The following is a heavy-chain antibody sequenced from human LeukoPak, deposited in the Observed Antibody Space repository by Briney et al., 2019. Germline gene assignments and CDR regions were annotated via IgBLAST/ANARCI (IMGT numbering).Heavy chain of an antibody. V-gene: IGHV3-30*02. Sequence: GGSLRLSCAASGFTFSSYGMHWVRQAPGKGLKTLAFIRYEGSNKYYADSVKGRFTISRDNAKNSLYLQMNSLRAEDTAVYYCAKNGDRGAYCSGGSCYPYYYYYMDVWGKGTTVTISS. CDR2: IRYEGSNK. D-gene: IGHD2-15*01. J-gene: IGHJ6*03. CDR1: GFTFSSYG. CDR3: AKNGDRGAYCSGGSCYPYYYYYMDV.